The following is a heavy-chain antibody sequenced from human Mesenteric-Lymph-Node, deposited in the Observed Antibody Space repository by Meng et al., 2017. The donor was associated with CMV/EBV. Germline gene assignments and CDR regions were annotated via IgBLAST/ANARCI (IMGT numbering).Heavy chain of an antibody. J-gene: IGHJ5*02. CDR1: GFTFSGYA. D-gene: IGHD6-19*01. CDR3: ASNLGQWLDWFDP. Sequence: GGSLRLSCAASGFTFSGYAMSWVRQAPGKGLEWVSVIHAGDSGTYYADSVKGRFTISRDNSKNTLYLQMNSLRAEDTAIYYCASNLGQWLDWFDPWGQGTLVTVSS. V-gene: IGHV3-23*03. CDR2: IHAGDSGT.